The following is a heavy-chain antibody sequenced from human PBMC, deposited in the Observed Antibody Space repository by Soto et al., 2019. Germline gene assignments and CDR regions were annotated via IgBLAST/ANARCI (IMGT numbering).Heavy chain of an antibody. CDR2: ISAYNGNT. V-gene: IGHV1-18*01. Sequence: ASVKVSCKASVYTFTSYGISWVRPAPGQGLERMRWISAYNGNTNYAQKLQGRVTMTTDTSTSTAYMELRSLRSDDTAVYYCARDRGVVYYYDSSGYRPHNWFDPWGQGTLVTVSS. J-gene: IGHJ5*02. D-gene: IGHD3-22*01. CDR3: ARDRGVVYYYDSSGYRPHNWFDP. CDR1: VYTFTSYG.